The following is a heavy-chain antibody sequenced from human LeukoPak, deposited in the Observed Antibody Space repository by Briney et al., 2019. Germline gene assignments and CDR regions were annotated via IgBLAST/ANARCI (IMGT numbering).Heavy chain of an antibody. J-gene: IGHJ4*02. CDR2: MSGSGGPT. Sequence: GGSLRLSCAAPGFTFSSYAMSWVRQAPGKGLEWVSVMSGSGGPTYYADSLKGRFTISRDNSKNTVYLEMNSLRVDDTAVYYCAKLQAGYFDSSGYHFDYWGQGTLVTVSS. D-gene: IGHD3-22*01. CDR1: GFTFSSYA. V-gene: IGHV3-23*01. CDR3: AKLQAGYFDSSGYHFDY.